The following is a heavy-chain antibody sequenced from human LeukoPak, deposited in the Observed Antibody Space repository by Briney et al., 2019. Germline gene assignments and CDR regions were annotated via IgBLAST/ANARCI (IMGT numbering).Heavy chain of an antibody. Sequence: KPSETLSLTCTVSGGSISSGDYYWRWIRQPPGKGLEWIGYIYYSGSTYYNPSLKSRVTISVDTSKNQFSLKLSSVTAADTAVYYCARDLNDYSNSDGMDVWGQGTTVTVSS. CDR2: IYYSGST. V-gene: IGHV4-30-4*01. CDR1: GGSISSGDYY. J-gene: IGHJ6*02. D-gene: IGHD4-11*01. CDR3: ARDLNDYSNSDGMDV.